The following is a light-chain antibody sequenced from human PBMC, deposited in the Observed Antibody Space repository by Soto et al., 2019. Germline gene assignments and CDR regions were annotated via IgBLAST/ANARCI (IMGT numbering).Light chain of an antibody. V-gene: IGLV2-14*01. Sequence: QSALTQPASVSGSPGQSITISCTGTSSDVGAYNYVSWYQQHPGKAPKLMIYEVRNRPSGVSDRFSGSRSGNTASLTISGLQAEDESDYYCSSYTTSRTVVFGEGTKVTVL. CDR1: SSDVGAYNY. J-gene: IGLJ2*01. CDR2: EVR. CDR3: SSYTTSRTVV.